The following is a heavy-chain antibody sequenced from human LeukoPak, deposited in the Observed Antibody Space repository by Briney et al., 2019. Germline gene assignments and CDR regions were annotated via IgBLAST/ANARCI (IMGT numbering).Heavy chain of an antibody. J-gene: IGHJ4*02. CDR3: ATDRLYGSGSYYNV. D-gene: IGHD3-10*01. CDR1: GGAFSSFA. Sequence: GASVNVSCKASGGAFSSFAISWVRQAPGQGLEWMGGIIPIFGTANYAQKFQGRVTITADESTSTAYMELSSLRSEDTAVYYCATDRLYGSGSYYNVWGQGTLVTVSS. CDR2: IIPIFGTA. V-gene: IGHV1-69*13.